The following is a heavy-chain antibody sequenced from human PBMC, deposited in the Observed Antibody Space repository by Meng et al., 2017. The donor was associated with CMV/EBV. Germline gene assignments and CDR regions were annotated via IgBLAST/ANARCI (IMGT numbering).Heavy chain of an antibody. D-gene: IGHD3-16*01. CDR2: IYPGDPDT. Sequence: KVSCKGSGYSFTSYWIGWVRQMPGKGLEWMGIIYPGDPDTRYSPSFQGQVTISADKSISTAYLQWSSLKASDTAMYYCARHLEGGLDAFDIWGQGTMVTVSS. CDR1: GYSFTSYW. V-gene: IGHV5-51*01. CDR3: ARHLEGGLDAFDI. J-gene: IGHJ3*02.